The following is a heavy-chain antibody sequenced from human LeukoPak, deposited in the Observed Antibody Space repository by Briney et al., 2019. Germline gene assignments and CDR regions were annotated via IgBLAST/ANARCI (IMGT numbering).Heavy chain of an antibody. D-gene: IGHD3-9*01. V-gene: IGHV4-59*01. CDR3: ARVTDILTGYFDY. CDR1: GGSISSYY. J-gene: IGHJ4*02. Sequence: PSETLSLTCTVSGGSISSYYWSWIRQPPGKGLEWIGNIYYTGSTNSNPSLKSRVTILVDTSKSQFSLKLSSVTAADTAIYYCARVTDILTGYFDYWGQGTLVTVSS. CDR2: IYYTGST.